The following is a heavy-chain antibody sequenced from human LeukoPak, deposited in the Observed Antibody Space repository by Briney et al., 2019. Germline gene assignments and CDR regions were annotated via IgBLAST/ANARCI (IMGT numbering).Heavy chain of an antibody. J-gene: IGHJ4*02. V-gene: IGHV3-30*01. D-gene: IGHD1-1*01. CDR2: ISYDGSNK. Sequence: GRSLRLTCAASGFIFGAYALHWVRQAPGKGLEWVAFISYDGSNKYYVDYVKGRITISRDKSKNTVYLQMNSLRVEDTAVYYCARDAGTDGTYFDYWGQGTLVTVSS. CDR3: ARDAGTDGTYFDY. CDR1: GFIFGAYA.